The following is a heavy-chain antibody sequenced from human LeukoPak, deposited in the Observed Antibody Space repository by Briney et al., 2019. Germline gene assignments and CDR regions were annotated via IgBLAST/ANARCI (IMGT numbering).Heavy chain of an antibody. CDR1: GFTFDDYA. CDR2: ISWNSGSI. J-gene: IGHJ4*02. Sequence: GGSLRLSCAASGFTFDDYAMHWVRQAPGKGLEWVSGISWNSGSIGYADSVKGRFTISRDNAKNSLYLQMNSLRAEDTALYYCAKSSMSEYYFDYWGRGTLVTVSS. CDR3: AKSSMSEYYFDY. V-gene: IGHV3-9*01. D-gene: IGHD6-13*01.